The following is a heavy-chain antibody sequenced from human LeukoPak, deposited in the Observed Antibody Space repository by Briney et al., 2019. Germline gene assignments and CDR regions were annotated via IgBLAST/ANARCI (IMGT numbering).Heavy chain of an antibody. D-gene: IGHD6-19*01. CDR2: VEADGKNM. Sequence: PGGSLRLSCAASGFTFSHSIMHWVRQAPGKGLEWVAVVEADGKNMYYADSVKGRFTISRDNSKNTVYLQMNSLRAEDTAVYYCAKRGPAGAGKSPDYFDYWGQGTLVTVSS. CDR3: AKRGPAGAGKSPDYFDY. V-gene: IGHV3-30-3*02. CDR1: GFTFSHSI. J-gene: IGHJ4*02.